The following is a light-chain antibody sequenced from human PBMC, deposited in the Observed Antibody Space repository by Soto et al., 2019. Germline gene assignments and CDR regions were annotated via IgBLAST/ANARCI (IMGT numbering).Light chain of an antibody. V-gene: IGKV3-20*01. J-gene: IGKJ2*01. CDR3: HQFGSATLAFT. CDR2: GAS. CDR1: QSVSTRY. Sequence: ESMLTQSPGTLSLSPGERATLSCRASQSVSTRYLAWYLQKPGQAPRLLIYGASIRAAGIPDRFSGSGSGTDFTLTISRLEPEDFEVYYCHQFGSATLAFTFGQGTELEI.